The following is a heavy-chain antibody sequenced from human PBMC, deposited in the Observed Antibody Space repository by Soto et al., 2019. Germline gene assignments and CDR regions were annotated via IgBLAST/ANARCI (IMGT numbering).Heavy chain of an antibody. Sequence: QVQLMQSGTEVKKPGASVKVSCKASGYRFNNYAITWVRRAPGQGLEWMGWISAYNGATNYAQNLQGRVAMTPAACTTTSSMELMGLRSDDTAVYYCARAGGAMFGLVIDASHYYYVMDVLGQETTGTV. D-gene: IGHD3-3*01. J-gene: IGHJ6*01. CDR2: ISAYNGAT. CDR1: GYRFNNYA. CDR3: ARAGGAMFGLVIDASHYYYVMDV. V-gene: IGHV1-18*01.